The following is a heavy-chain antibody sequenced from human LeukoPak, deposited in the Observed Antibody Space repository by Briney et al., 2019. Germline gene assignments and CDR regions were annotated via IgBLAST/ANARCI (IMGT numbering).Heavy chain of an antibody. V-gene: IGHV1-18*01. CDR3: ARDLRSSSYLMDY. D-gene: IGHD6-6*01. CDR1: GYMFTNYG. Sequence: GASVKVSCKASGYMFTNYGITWVRQAPGQGLEWMGWISIYNGNTNYAQKLQGRVTMTTDTSTSIAYMELRSLRSDDTAVYYCARDLRSSSYLMDYRGQGTLVTVSS. J-gene: IGHJ4*02. CDR2: ISIYNGNT.